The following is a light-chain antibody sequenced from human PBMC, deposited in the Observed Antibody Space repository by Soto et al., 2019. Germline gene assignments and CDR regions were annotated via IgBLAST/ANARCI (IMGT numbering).Light chain of an antibody. Sequence: QSVLTQPASVSGSPGQSVTISCTGSSSDVGGHTFVSWYQHHPGKAPKLIISDVSNRPSGVSNRFSGSKSGNTASLTISGLQAEDEADYYCSSYTSTSILEVFGTGTKLTVL. J-gene: IGLJ1*01. CDR1: SSDVGGHTF. CDR2: DVS. V-gene: IGLV2-14*03. CDR3: SSYTSTSILEV.